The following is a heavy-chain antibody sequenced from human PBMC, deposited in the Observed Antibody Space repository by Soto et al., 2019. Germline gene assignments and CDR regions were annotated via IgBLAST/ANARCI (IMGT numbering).Heavy chain of an antibody. CDR3: ASSRTRVTTFDY. V-gene: IGHV4-30-2*01. J-gene: IGHJ4*02. Sequence: SETLSLTCAVSGGSISSGGYSWSWIRQPPGKVLEWIVYIYHSGSTYYNPSLKSRVTIAVDRSNNQFSLRLSSVTAADTAVYYCASSRTRVTTFDYWGQGTLVTVSS. D-gene: IGHD4-17*01. CDR2: IYHSGST. CDR1: GGSISSGGYS.